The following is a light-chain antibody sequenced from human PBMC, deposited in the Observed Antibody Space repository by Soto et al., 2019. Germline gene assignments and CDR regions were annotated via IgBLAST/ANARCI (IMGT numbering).Light chain of an antibody. Sequence: DIQMTQSPSSLSASVGDRVTIACQANQDINNYLSWFQQKPGKAPKLLIFDASQLEAGVPSRFSGGGSGTDFTFTISSLQPEDIATYFCQQYDDLPYTFGQGTNLEIK. CDR2: DAS. J-gene: IGKJ2*01. V-gene: IGKV1-33*01. CDR1: QDINNY. CDR3: QQYDDLPYT.